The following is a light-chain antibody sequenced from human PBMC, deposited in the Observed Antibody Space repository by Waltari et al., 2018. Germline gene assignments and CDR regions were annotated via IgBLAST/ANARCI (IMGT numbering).Light chain of an antibody. CDR3: QQSYTLPYT. CDR2: DTS. V-gene: IGKV1-39*01. CDR1: QTIYNS. Sequence: DIQMTQSPSPLSASVGDRVTITCRASQTIYNSLNWYQHKPGKAPKLLISDTSTLQSVVPSRFSCRGSGTEFTLAISRLQPEDFGTYYCQQSYTLPYTFGQGTKLDI. J-gene: IGKJ2*01.